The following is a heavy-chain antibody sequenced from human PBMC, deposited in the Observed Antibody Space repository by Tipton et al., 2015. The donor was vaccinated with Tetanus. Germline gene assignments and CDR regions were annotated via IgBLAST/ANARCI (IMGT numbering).Heavy chain of an antibody. CDR3: VSGSALDY. CDR2: ISGSGGTT. Sequence: SLRLSCAASGFTFSSYAMSWVRQAPGKGLEWVSGISGSGGTTNYADSVKGRFTISRDNAKNSLFLQMGSLRADDTAVYYCVSGSALDYWGPGTLITVSS. D-gene: IGHD6-25*01. J-gene: IGHJ4*02. CDR1: GFTFSSYA. V-gene: IGHV3-23*01.